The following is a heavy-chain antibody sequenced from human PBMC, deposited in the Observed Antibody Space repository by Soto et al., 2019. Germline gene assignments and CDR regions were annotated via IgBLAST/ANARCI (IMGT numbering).Heavy chain of an antibody. J-gene: IGHJ5*02. D-gene: IGHD3-10*01. CDR3: ARLSYGSGTYYWFDP. CDR2: IYYSGST. Sequence: TSETLSLTCTVSGDSISSGGYYWSWIRQRPGQGLEWIGYIYYSGSTYCNPSLKSRVTISVDTSENQFSLKLSSVTAADTAVYYCARLSYGSGTYYWFDPWGQGTLVTVSS. V-gene: IGHV4-31*03. CDR1: GDSISSGGYY.